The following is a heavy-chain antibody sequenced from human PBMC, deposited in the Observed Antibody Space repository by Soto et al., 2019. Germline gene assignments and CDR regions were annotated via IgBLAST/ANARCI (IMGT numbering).Heavy chain of an antibody. CDR2: IYWNDDR. CDR3: IYRRASWDYHGLDV. CDR1: GLALTTGGVG. D-gene: IGHD2-21*01. V-gene: IGHV2-5*01. J-gene: IGHJ6*02. Sequence: THTLTLTCSFSGLALTTGGVGVGWIRQPPGSSPEWLAVIYWNDDRRRSPSLEHRLTITKDTSKNQVILTMTNVDPVDTATYYCIYRRASWDYHGLDVWGQGAPVTV.